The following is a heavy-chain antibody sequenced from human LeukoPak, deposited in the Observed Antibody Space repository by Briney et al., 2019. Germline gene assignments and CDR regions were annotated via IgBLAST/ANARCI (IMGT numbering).Heavy chain of an antibody. V-gene: IGHV4-34*01. CDR3: AREEDSSGWYRLRINSRLGWFDP. Sequence: PSETLSLTCAVYGGSFSGYYWSWIRQPPGKGLEWVGEINHSGSTNCNPSLKSRVTISVDTSKNQFSLNLSAVTAADTAVYYCAREEDSSGWYRLRINSRLGWFDPWGQGTLVTVSS. J-gene: IGHJ5*02. D-gene: IGHD6-19*01. CDR1: GGSFSGYY. CDR2: INHSGST.